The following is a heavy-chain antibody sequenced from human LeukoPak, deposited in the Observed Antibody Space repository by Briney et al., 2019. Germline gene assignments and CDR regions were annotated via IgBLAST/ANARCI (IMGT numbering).Heavy chain of an antibody. CDR3: AREYLWGFDY. CDR1: GGSISSYY. D-gene: IGHD3-16*01. Sequence: TPSETLSLTCTVSGGSISSYYWSWIRQPPGKGLEWIGYIYYSGSTNYNPSLKSRVTISVDTSKNQFSLKLSSVTAADTAVYYCAREYLWGFDYWGQGTLVTVSS. V-gene: IGHV4-59*01. J-gene: IGHJ4*02. CDR2: IYYSGST.